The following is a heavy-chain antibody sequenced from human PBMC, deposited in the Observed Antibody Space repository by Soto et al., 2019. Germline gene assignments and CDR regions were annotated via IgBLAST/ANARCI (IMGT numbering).Heavy chain of an antibody. CDR3: ARDKIAGYGSGSYNWFDP. D-gene: IGHD3-10*01. CDR1: GGSISSGGYY. J-gene: IGHJ5*02. V-gene: IGHV4-31*03. Sequence: QVQLQESGPGLVKPSQTLSLTCTVSGGSISSGGYYWSWIRQHPGKGLEWIGYIYYSGSTYYNPSLKSRVTISVDTSKTQFSLKLSSVTAAATAVYYCARDKIAGYGSGSYNWFDPWGQGTLVTVSS. CDR2: IYYSGST.